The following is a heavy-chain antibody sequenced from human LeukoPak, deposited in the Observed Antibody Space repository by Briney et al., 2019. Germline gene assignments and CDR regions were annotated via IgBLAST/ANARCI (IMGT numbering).Heavy chain of an antibody. CDR2: IYPGDSDT. D-gene: IGHD6-25*01. J-gene: IGHJ4*02. CDR3: ARLPHSSAEFDY. Sequence: GESLNISCKGSGYMFTRYWIGWVRQMPGKGLEWMGIIYPGDSDTRYSPSFQGQVTISADKSISTAYLQWSSLKASDTAMYYCARLPHSSAEFDYWGQGTLVTVSS. CDR1: GYMFTRYW. V-gene: IGHV5-51*01.